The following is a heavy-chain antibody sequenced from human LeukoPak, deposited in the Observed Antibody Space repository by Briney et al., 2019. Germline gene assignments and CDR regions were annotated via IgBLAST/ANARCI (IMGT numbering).Heavy chain of an antibody. CDR2: MNPNSGNT. Sequence: ASVKVSCKASGYTFTSYDINWVRQATGQGLEWMGWMNPNSGNTGYAQKFQGRVTITRNTSISTAYMELRSLRSDDTAVYYCARDIEIAAAGNLYYYYYMDVWGKGTTVTVSS. CDR1: GYTFTSYD. CDR3: ARDIEIAAAGNLYYYYYMDV. V-gene: IGHV1-8*03. D-gene: IGHD6-13*01. J-gene: IGHJ6*03.